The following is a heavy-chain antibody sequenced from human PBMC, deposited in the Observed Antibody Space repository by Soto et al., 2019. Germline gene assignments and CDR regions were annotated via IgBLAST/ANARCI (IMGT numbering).Heavy chain of an antibody. CDR1: GFTFSSYA. J-gene: IGHJ3*02. CDR2: ISGSGGST. Sequence: GGSLRLSCAASGFTFSSYAMSWVRQAPGKGLEWVSAISGSGGSTYYADSVKGRFTISRDNSKNTLYLQMNSLRAEDTAVYYCAKDPPPVLLWFGEQDAFDIWGQGTMVTVSS. V-gene: IGHV3-23*01. CDR3: AKDPPPVLLWFGEQDAFDI. D-gene: IGHD3-10*01.